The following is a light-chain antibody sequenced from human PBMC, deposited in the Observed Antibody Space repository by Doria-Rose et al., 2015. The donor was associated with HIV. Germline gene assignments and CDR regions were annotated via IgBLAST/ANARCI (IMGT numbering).Light chain of an antibody. V-gene: IGLV1-40*01. J-gene: IGLJ1*01. Sequence: NPLIYGNSNRPSGFPDRFSGSKSGTSASLAITGLQAEDEADYYCQSYDSSLTSYVLGTGTKVTVL. CDR2: GNS. CDR3: QSYDSSLTSYV.